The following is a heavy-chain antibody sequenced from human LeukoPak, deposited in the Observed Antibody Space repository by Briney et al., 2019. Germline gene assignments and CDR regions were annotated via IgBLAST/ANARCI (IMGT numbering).Heavy chain of an antibody. V-gene: IGHV4-4*07. J-gene: IGHJ6*02. Sequence: SETLSLTCTVSGGSISSCYWSWIRQPAGKGLEWIGRIYTSGSTNYNPSLKSRVTTSVDTSKNQFSLKLSSVTAADTAVYYCARGGQYGSGSYYTYYYYGMDVWGQGTTVTVSS. D-gene: IGHD3-10*01. CDR3: ARGGQYGSGSYYTYYYYGMDV. CDR2: IYTSGST. CDR1: GGSISSCY.